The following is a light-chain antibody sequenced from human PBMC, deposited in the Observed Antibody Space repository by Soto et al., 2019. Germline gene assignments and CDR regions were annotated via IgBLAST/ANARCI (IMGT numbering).Light chain of an antibody. CDR2: GAA. V-gene: IGKV3-20*01. CDR3: QQYGSSPWT. Sequence: EIVLTQSPATLSLSPGERATLSCRASQSVISYLAWYQQKPGQAPRRLIYGAASRATGIPDRFSGSGCGTEFTLTISRLEPEDFAVYYCQQYGSSPWTFGQGTKVDIK. J-gene: IGKJ1*01. CDR1: QSVISY.